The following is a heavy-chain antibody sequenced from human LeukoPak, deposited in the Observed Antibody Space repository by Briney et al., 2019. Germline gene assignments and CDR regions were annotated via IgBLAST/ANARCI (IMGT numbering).Heavy chain of an antibody. Sequence: GGSLRLSCAASGFTFSTYSMNWVRQAPGKGLEWVSYISSSGSTIYYADSVKGRFTISRDNAKNSLYLQMNSLRAEDTALYYCARGGENSGFDYWGQGTLVIVSS. CDR3: ARGGENSGFDY. J-gene: IGHJ4*02. D-gene: IGHD6-19*01. V-gene: IGHV3-48*04. CDR1: GFTFSTYS. CDR2: ISSSGSTI.